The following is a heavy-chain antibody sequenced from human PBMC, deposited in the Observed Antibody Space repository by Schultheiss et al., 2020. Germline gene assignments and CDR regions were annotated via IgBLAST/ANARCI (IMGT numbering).Heavy chain of an antibody. CDR1: GGSISSYY. CDR2: IYYSGST. Sequence: SQPLSLTCTVSGGSISSYYWSWIRQPPGKGLEWIGYIYYSGSTNYNPSLKSRVTMSVDTSKNQFSLKLSSVTAADTAVYYCARLRRGYYNDYWGQGTLVTVSS. J-gene: IGHJ4*02. D-gene: IGHD3-9*01. V-gene: IGHV4-59*12. CDR3: ARLRRGYYNDY.